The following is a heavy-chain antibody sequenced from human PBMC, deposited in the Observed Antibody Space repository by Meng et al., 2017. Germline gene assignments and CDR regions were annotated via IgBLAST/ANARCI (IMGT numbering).Heavy chain of an antibody. CDR2: ISYDGSNK. D-gene: IGHD3-22*01. CDR3: ACNYYDSSGYGDY. Sequence: GGSLRLSCAASGFTFSSCAMHWVRQAPGKGLEWVAVISYDGSNKYYADSVKGRFTISRDNSKNTLYLQMNSLRAEDTAVYYCACNYYDSSGYGDYWGQGTLVTVSS. J-gene: IGHJ4*02. V-gene: IGHV3-30*04. CDR1: GFTFSSCA.